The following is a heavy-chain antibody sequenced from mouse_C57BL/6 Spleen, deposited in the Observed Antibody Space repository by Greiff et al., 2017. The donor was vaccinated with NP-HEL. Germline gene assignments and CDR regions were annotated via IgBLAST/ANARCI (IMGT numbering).Heavy chain of an antibody. D-gene: IGHD1-1*01. CDR2: IWRGGST. Sequence: VQLQQSGPGLVQPSQCLSITCTVSGFSLTSYGVHWVRQSPGKGLEWLGVIWRGGSTDYNAAFMSRLSITKDNSKSQVFFKMNSLQADDTAIYYCAENSDYYGSHPYAMDYWGQGTSVTVSS. J-gene: IGHJ4*01. CDR1: GFSLTSYG. CDR3: AENSDYYGSHPYAMDY. V-gene: IGHV2-5*01.